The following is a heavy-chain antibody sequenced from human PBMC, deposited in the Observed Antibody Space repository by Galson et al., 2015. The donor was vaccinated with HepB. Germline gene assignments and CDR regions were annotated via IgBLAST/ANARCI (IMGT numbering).Heavy chain of an antibody. D-gene: IGHD3-10*01. J-gene: IGHJ4*02. CDR3: AKFYGADLLWFGELWD. CDR2: ISGSGGNT. V-gene: IGHV3-23*01. Sequence: SLRLSCAASGFNFSSYGMSWVRQAPGKGLEWVSTISGSGGNTYYADSVKGRFTISRDNSKNTLYLQMNSLRDEDTAVYYCAKFYGADLLWFGELWDWGQGTLVTVSS. CDR1: GFNFSSYG.